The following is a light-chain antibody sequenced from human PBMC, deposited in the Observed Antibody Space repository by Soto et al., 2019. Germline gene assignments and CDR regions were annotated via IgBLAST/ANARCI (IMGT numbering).Light chain of an antibody. J-gene: IGLJ1*01. CDR2: DVT. Sequence: QSVLTQPASVSGSPGETITISCTGTSSDIGRHHFVYWYQQQSGKAPKLVIYDVTDRPSGVSDRFSGSKSGTTASLAISGLPPEDEADYYHSSYTSRSLYVFGTGTKVTVL. CDR3: SSYTSRSLYV. CDR1: SSDIGRHHF. V-gene: IGLV2-14*01.